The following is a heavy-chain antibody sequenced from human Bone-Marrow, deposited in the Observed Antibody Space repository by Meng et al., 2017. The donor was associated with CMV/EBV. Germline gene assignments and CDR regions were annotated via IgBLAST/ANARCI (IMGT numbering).Heavy chain of an antibody. CDR2: IYSGGSNT. CDR3: AKGDLPTDY. D-gene: IGHD2-21*01. J-gene: IGHJ4*02. V-gene: IGHV3-23*03. Sequence: GESLKISCAASGFTFSSYAMSWVRQAPGKGLEWVSVIYSGGSNTYYADSVKGRFTISRDNSKNTLYLQMNSLRAEDTAVYYCAKGDLPTDYWGQGTLVTVSS. CDR1: GFTFSSYA.